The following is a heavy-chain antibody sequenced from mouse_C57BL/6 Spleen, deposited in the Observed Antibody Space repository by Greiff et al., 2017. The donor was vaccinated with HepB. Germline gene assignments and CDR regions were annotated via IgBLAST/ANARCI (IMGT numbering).Heavy chain of an antibody. V-gene: IGHV1-64*01. CDR3: ARSRRGAMDY. CDR2: IHPNSGST. Sequence: QVQLKQPGAELVKPGASVKLSCKASGYTFTSYWMHWVKQRPGQGLEWIGMIHPNSGSTNYNEKFKSKATLTVDKSSSTAYMQLSSLTSEDSAVYYCARSRRGAMDYWGQGTSVTVSS. J-gene: IGHJ4*01. CDR1: GYTFTSYW.